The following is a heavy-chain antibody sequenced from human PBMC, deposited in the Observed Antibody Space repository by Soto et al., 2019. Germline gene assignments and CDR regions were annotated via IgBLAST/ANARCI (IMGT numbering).Heavy chain of an antibody. CDR1: GGSFVSYC. CDR2: IYPGDSDT. V-gene: IGHV5-51*01. CDR3: ARLYYYDSSGSSYYYGMDV. D-gene: IGHD3-22*01. Sequence: GQPMRNWCKGAGGSFVSYCIGWVRKMPGKGLEWMGIIYPGDSDTRYSPSFQGQVTISADKSISTAYLQWSSLKASDTAMYYCARLYYYDSSGSSYYYGMDVWGQGTTVTVSS. J-gene: IGHJ6*02.